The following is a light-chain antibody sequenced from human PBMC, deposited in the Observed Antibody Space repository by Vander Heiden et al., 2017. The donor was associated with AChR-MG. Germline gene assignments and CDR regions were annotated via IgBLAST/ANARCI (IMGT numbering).Light chain of an antibody. J-gene: IGKJ5*01. Sequence: DIQLTQSPSFLYASVGDRVTITCRASQGISSYLAWYQQKPGKAPNLLIYAASTLQSGVPSRFSGSGSGTEFTLTISSLQPEDIASYYCQQLNSYPITFGQGTRLEIK. CDR2: AAS. CDR1: QGISSY. V-gene: IGKV1-9*01. CDR3: QQLNSYPIT.